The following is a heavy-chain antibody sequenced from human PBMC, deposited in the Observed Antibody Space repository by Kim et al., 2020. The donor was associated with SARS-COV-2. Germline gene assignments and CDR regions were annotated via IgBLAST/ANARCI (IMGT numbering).Heavy chain of an antibody. J-gene: IGHJ4*02. Sequence: GGSLRLSCAASGFTFSSYAMSWVRQAPGKGLEWVSAISGSGGSTYYADSVKGRFTISRDNSKNTLYLQMNSMRAEDTAVYYCAKDSFSTYYDSSGYCFDYWGQGTLVTVSS. CDR2: ISGSGGST. D-gene: IGHD3-22*01. CDR1: GFTFSSYA. CDR3: AKDSFSTYYDSSGYCFDY. V-gene: IGHV3-23*01.